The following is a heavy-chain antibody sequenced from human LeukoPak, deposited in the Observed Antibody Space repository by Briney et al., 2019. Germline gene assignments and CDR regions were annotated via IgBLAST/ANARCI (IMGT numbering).Heavy chain of an antibody. CDR2: TNPKTDGT. J-gene: IGHJ3*02. Sequence: ASVKVSCKASGYTFIDYYLHWVRQAPGQGLEWMGWTNPKTDGTNYAQKFQDRVTMTRDTSISTAYMELSRLRSDDTAAYYCARGGRFEAFDMWGQGTMVTVSS. D-gene: IGHD3-10*01. CDR1: GYTFIDYY. V-gene: IGHV1-2*02. CDR3: ARGGRFEAFDM.